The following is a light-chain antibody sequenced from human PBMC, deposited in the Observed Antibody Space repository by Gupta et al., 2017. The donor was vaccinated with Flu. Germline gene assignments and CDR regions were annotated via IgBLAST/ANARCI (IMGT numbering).Light chain of an antibody. J-gene: IGLJ2*01. Sequence: QPALTQPPSVSAAPGQKVNISCSGSSSNIGDNYVSWYQQLPATAPNLLIYENNKRPSGIPARVSSSKSGTSATLGITGLPTGDEADYYCGTWDSSLSAGRVFGGGTKLTVL. V-gene: IGLV1-51*02. CDR1: SSNIGDNY. CDR3: GTWDSSLSAGRV. CDR2: ENN.